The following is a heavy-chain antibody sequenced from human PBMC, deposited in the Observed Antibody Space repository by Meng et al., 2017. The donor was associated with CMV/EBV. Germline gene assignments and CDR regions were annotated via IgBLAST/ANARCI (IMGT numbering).Heavy chain of an antibody. Sequence: SETLSLTCAVYGGSFSGYYWSWIRQPPGKGLEWIGEINHSGSTNYNPSLKSRVTISVDTSKNQFSLKLSSVTAEDTAVYYCARAWIAAAGTLDYWGQGTLVTVSS. CDR2: INHSGST. D-gene: IGHD6-13*01. J-gene: IGHJ4*02. V-gene: IGHV4-34*01. CDR3: ARAWIAAAGTLDY. CDR1: GGSFSGYY.